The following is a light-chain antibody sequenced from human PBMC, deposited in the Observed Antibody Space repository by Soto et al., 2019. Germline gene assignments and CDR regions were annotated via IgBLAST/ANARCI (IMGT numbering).Light chain of an antibody. CDR2: EVS. J-gene: IGLJ1*01. V-gene: IGLV2-14*01. Sequence: QSALTQPASVSGPPGQSITISCTGTSNDVGGYNYVSWYQQHLGKAPKLMIYEVSNRPSGISNRFSGSKSGNTASLTISGLHAEDGADYYCSSYTTSITYVFGTGTKV. CDR1: SNDVGGYNY. CDR3: SSYTTSITYV.